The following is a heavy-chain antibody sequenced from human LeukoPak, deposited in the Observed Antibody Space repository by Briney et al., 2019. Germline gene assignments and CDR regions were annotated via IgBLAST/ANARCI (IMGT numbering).Heavy chain of an antibody. CDR1: GGTFSSYG. V-gene: IGHV1-18*01. CDR3: ARVSDFWSGYSFDY. D-gene: IGHD3-3*01. CDR2: ISAYNGNT. J-gene: IGHJ4*02. Sequence: ASVKVSCKASGGTFSSYGISWVRQAPGQGLEWMGWISAYNGNTNYAQKLQGRVTMTTDTSTSTAYMELRSLRSDDTAVYYCARVSDFWSGYSFDYWGQGTLVTVSS.